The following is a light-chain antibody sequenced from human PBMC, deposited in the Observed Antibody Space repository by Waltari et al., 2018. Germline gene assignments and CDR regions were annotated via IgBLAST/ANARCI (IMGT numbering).Light chain of an antibody. CDR3: MQGTQWPWT. CDR2: KVS. Sequence: DVVMTQSPPSLPVTLGQPASIPSRPSQSLVDSDGHTYLNWFHQRPGQSPRRLIYKVSYRDSGVPDRFSGSGSGTDFTLKISRVEAEDVGVYYCMQGTQWPWTFGQGTKVEIK. CDR1: QSLVDSDGHTY. V-gene: IGKV2-30*01. J-gene: IGKJ1*01.